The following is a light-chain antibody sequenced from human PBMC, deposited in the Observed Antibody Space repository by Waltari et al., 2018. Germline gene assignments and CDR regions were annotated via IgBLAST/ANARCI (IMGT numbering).Light chain of an antibody. Sequence: EIVLTQSPGTLSLSPGDRANLSCRASQTVRNTYLAWYQPKPGQAPTLLIYGSSSRATGIPDRFSGSGSGTDFSLTISSLEPEDFAVYYCQQYDISPLTFGGGTKVEIK. V-gene: IGKV3-20*01. CDR2: GSS. CDR3: QQYDISPLT. J-gene: IGKJ4*01. CDR1: QTVRNTY.